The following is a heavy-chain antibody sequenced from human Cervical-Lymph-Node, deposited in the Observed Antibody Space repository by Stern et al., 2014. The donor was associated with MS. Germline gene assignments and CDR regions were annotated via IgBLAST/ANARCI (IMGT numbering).Heavy chain of an antibody. CDR3: ARVRYDSGYDKYYFDY. CDR1: GGTLSSYD. V-gene: IGHV1-69*01. CDR2: IIPIFGTA. D-gene: IGHD5-12*01. J-gene: IGHJ4*02. Sequence: VQLVESGAEVKKPGSSVKGSCKASGGTLSSYDISWVRQAPGQGVEWMGGIIPIFGTANYAQKFQGRVTITADESTSTAYMELSSLRSEDTAVYYCARVRYDSGYDKYYFDYWGQGTLVTISS.